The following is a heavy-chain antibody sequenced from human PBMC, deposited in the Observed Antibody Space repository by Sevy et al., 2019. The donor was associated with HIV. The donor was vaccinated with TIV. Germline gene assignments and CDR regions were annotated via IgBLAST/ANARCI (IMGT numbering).Heavy chain of an antibody. CDR3: VKEVSQYSYSDY. CDR2: ISGSADAI. V-gene: IGHV3-23*01. J-gene: IGHJ4*02. D-gene: IGHD5-18*01. Sequence: GGSLRLSCAASGFTFSNYAMSWVRQTPGKGLEWVSAISGSADAIYYTDSVKGRFTISRDNSKNTVYLQMNSLRAEDTAVYYCVKEVSQYSYSDYWGQGTLVTVSS. CDR1: GFTFSNYA.